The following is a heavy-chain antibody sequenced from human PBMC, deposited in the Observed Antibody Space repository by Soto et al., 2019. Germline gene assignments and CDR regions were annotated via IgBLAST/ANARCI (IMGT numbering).Heavy chain of an antibody. Sequence: PGGSLRLSCAASGFTFSSYGMHWVRQAPGKGLEWVAVICCGGGSKYYADSVKGRFTISRDNSKNTLYLQMNSLRAEDTAVYYCAKIPVTTFGTDFDYWGQGTLVTVSS. CDR3: AKIPVTTFGTDFDY. V-gene: IGHV3-33*06. CDR1: GFTFSSYG. CDR2: ICCGGGSK. J-gene: IGHJ4*02. D-gene: IGHD4-4*01.